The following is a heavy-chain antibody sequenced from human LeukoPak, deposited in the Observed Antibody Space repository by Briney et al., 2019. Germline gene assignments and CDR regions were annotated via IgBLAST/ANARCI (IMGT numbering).Heavy chain of an antibody. CDR1: GYTFTGYY. D-gene: IGHD6-13*01. CDR2: INPNSGGT. CDR3: ARDGNEDSSSWYGDWFDP. J-gene: IGHJ5*02. V-gene: IGHV1-2*02. Sequence: ASVKVSCKASGYTFTGYYMHWVRQAPGQGLEWMGWINPNSGGTNYAQKFQGRVTMTRDTSISTAYMELSRLRSDDTAVYYCARDGNEDSSSWYGDWFDPWGQGTLVTVSS.